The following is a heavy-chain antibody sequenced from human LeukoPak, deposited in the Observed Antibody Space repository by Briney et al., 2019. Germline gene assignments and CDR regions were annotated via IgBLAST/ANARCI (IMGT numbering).Heavy chain of an antibody. CDR1: GGSFSDYY. Sequence: SSETLSLTSAVYGGSFSDYYWSWIRQPPGKGLEWIGEINHSGSTNYNPSLKSRVAISVDTSKNPFSLKLSSVSAADTAVYYCARGGYCSRTSCYGGWFDPLGQGTLVTVSS. D-gene: IGHD2-2*01. J-gene: IGHJ5*02. CDR3: ARGGYCSRTSCYGGWFDP. V-gene: IGHV4-34*01. CDR2: INHSGST.